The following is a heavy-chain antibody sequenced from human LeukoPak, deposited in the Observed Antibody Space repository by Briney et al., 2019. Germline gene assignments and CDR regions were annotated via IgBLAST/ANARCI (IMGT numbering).Heavy chain of an antibody. J-gene: IGHJ3*02. D-gene: IGHD1-26*01. CDR2: ISGSGGYT. V-gene: IGHV3-23*01. CDR3: ARTSGSPSLDAFDI. Sequence: GGSLRLSCAVSGFAFGSEAMSWVRQAPGKGLEWVSIISGSGGYTYYADSVRGRFTISRDNSKNTLYLQMNSLRAEDTAVYYCARTSGSPSLDAFDIWGQGTMVTVSS. CDR1: GFAFGSEA.